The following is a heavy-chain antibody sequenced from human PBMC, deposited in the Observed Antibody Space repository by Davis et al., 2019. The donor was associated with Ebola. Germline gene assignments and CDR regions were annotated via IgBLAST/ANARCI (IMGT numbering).Heavy chain of an antibody. J-gene: IGHJ6*02. CDR2: INHSGST. D-gene: IGHD6-19*01. Sequence: MPGGSLRLSCAVYGGSFSGYYWSWIRQPPGKGLEWIGAINHSGSTNYNPSLKSRVTISVDTSKNQFPLKLSSVTAADTAVHYCARVRVAGTRVYYYYYGMDVWGQGTTVTVSS. CDR1: GGSFSGYY. CDR3: ARVRVAGTRVYYYYYGMDV. V-gene: IGHV4-34*01.